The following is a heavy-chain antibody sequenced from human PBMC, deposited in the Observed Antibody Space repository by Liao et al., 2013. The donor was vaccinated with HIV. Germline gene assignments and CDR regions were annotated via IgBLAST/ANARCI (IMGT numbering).Heavy chain of an antibody. J-gene: IGHJ3*02. CDR2: IYSSGSA. CDR3: ARSSGWYGYGDAFDI. CDR1: GGSISSYY. D-gene: IGHD6-19*01. V-gene: IGHV4-4*07. Sequence: QVQLQESGPGLVKPSETLSLTCTVSGGSISSYYWSWIRQPAGKGLEWIGRIYSSGSANYNPSLKSRVTMSVDTSKNQFSLKLSSVTAADTAVYYCARSSGWYGYGDAFDIWGQGTMVTVSS.